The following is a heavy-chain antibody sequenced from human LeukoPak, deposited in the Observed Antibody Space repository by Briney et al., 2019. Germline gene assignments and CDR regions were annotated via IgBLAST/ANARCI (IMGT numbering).Heavy chain of an antibody. CDR1: GXTFSSYA. CDR2: ISYDGSNK. V-gene: IGHV3-30-3*01. D-gene: IGHD3-9*01. CDR3: ARAGLRYFDWLLWGFDY. J-gene: IGHJ4*02. Sequence: GGSLRLSCAASGXTFSSYAMHWVRQAPGKGLEWVGVISYDGSNKYYADFVKGRFTISRDNSKNTLYLQMNSLRAEDTAVYYCARAGLRYFDWLLWGFDYWGQGTLVTVSS.